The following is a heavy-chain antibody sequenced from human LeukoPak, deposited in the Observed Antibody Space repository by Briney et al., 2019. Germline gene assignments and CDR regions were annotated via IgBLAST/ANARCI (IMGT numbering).Heavy chain of an antibody. CDR3: ASLPTPSGYYDYYYSYGMDV. V-gene: IGHV3-48*01. Sequence: GGSLRLSCAASGFTFSSYAMNWVRQAPGEGLEWLSYISRSSETILYANSVQGRVTISRDNAKNSLYLQMNSLRAEDTAVYYCASLPTPSGYYDYYYSYGMDVWGQGTTVTVSS. CDR2: ISRSSETI. CDR1: GFTFSSYA. D-gene: IGHD3-3*01. J-gene: IGHJ6*02.